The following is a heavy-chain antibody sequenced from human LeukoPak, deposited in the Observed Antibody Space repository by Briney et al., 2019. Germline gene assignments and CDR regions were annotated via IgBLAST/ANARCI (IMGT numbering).Heavy chain of an antibody. CDR3: VLAPNSNWFDF. D-gene: IGHD2-8*01. CDR2: TNYSGTT. J-gene: IGHJ5*01. CDR1: GDSLSGFY. Sequence: SETLSLTCRVSGDSLSGFYWNWLRQSPEKGLEWMAVTNYSGTTNYNPSLKSRVTISIDTSRQQFFLKLSSVTAADTAVYYCVLAPNSNWFDFWGQGTRVTVSS. V-gene: IGHV4-59*12.